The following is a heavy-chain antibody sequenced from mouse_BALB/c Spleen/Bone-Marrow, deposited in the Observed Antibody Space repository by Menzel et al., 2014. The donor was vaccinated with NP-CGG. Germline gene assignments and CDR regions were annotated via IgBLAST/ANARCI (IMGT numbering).Heavy chain of an antibody. CDR1: GFSLNTSGMG. V-gene: IGHV8-12*01. CDR2: IYWDDDK. J-gene: IGHJ4*01. CDR3: ARRARDAMDY. Sequence: VMLVESGPGILQPSQTLSLTCSFSGFSLNTSGMGVSWIRQPSGKDLEWLAHIYWDDDKRYNPSLKSRLTISKDTSNNQVFLKITSVATADTVTYCCARRARDAMDYWGQGTSVTVSS.